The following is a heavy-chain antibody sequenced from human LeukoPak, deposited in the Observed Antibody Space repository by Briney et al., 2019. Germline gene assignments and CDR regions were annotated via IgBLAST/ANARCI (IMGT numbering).Heavy chain of an antibody. CDR2: LDYSGST. V-gene: IGHV4-39*01. Sequence: SETLSLTCTVSGGSISSSSYYWDWIRQPPGKGLEWIGNLDYSGSTYYNPSLKSRVTISVDTSKNQFSLKLSSVTAADTAVYYCAKTHSHFPPYFDYWGQGTLVIVSS. J-gene: IGHJ4*02. CDR3: AKTHSHFPPYFDY. D-gene: IGHD4-11*01. CDR1: GGSISSSSYY.